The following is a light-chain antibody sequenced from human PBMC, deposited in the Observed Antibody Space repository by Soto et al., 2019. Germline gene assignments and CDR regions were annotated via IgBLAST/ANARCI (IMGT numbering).Light chain of an antibody. CDR3: QQYASSPGT. CDR1: QRLSASD. CDR2: GTS. Sequence: EIVLTQSPGTLSLSPGQRATLSCRASQRLSASDIAWYQQKPGQAPRLLIFGTSNRATGIPDRFRGGGSGTDFTLTISSLEPEDFAVYYCQQYASSPGTFGQGTKVDIK. V-gene: IGKV3-20*01. J-gene: IGKJ1*01.